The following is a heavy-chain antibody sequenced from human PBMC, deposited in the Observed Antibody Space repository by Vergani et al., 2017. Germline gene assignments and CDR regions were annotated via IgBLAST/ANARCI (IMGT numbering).Heavy chain of an antibody. D-gene: IGHD2-15*01. CDR2: IHTSGSA. CDR1: GGSINSHNYY. CDR3: ARGSCLGGSCYKPRFDY. V-gene: IGHV4-61*02. Sequence: QVQLQESGPGLVKPSQTLSLTCTVSGGSINSHNYYWSWIRQPAGKGLEWIGRIHTSGSANYNPSLKSRVTMSEDTSKNQFSLNLTSLTAADTAVYFCARGSCLGGSCYKPRFDYWGQGLLVTVSS. J-gene: IGHJ4*02.